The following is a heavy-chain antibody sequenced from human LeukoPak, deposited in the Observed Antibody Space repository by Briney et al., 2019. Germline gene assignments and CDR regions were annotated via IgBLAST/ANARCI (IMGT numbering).Heavy chain of an antibody. J-gene: IGHJ4*02. CDR1: GFTFSSYS. D-gene: IGHD3-10*01. Sequence: QTGGSLRLSCAASGFTFSSYSMNWVRQAPGKGLEWVSYISSSSSTTYYADSVKGRFTISRDNSKNTLYLQMNSLRAEDTAVYYCAKGIYGSGSYYNRRVYYFDYWGQGTLVTVSS. CDR3: AKGIYGSGSYYNRRVYYFDY. CDR2: ISSSSSTT. V-gene: IGHV3-48*01.